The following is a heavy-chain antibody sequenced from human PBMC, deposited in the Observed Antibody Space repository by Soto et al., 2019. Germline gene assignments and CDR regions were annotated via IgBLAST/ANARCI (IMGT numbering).Heavy chain of an antibody. D-gene: IGHD2-2*01. V-gene: IGHV4-59*08. J-gene: IGHJ5*01. CDR1: GGSISSYY. CDR2: IYYSGST. CDR3: ARTGRVLPEAMTWFDN. Sequence: PSETLSLTCTVSGGSISSYYWSWIRQPPGKGLEWIGYIYYSGSTNYNPSLKSRVTITVDTSKNHVSLKLSSVTVADPAVYYSARTGRVLPEAMTWFDNWGQGTLVTVSS.